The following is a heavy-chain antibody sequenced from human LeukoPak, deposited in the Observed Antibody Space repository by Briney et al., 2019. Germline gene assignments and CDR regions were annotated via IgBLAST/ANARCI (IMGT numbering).Heavy chain of an antibody. CDR3: TRGVHSYYFDY. CDR2: TYYRSKWYN. V-gene: IGHV6-1*01. CDR1: GDSVSSNSAA. D-gene: IGHD1-1*01. Sequence: SQTLSLTCAISGDSVSSNSAAWNWIRKSPSRGLEWLGRTYYRSKWYNDYAISVKGRITINPDTSKNQFSLQLNSVTPEDTAVYYCTRGVHSYYFDYWGQGTLVTVSS. J-gene: IGHJ4*02.